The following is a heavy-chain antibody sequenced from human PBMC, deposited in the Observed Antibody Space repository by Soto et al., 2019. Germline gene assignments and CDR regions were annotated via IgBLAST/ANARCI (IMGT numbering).Heavy chain of an antibody. CDR2: IYHSGIT. CDR3: ARANFDWLFLFDY. Sequence: SETLSLTCTVSGASISSGNYYWSWIRQHPGKGLEWIGYIYHSGITSYNPSLESRVTISVDTSNNHFSLKLSSVTAADTAVYYCARANFDWLFLFDYWGHGTLVTDSS. D-gene: IGHD3-9*01. J-gene: IGHJ4*01. V-gene: IGHV4-31*03. CDR1: GASISSGNYY.